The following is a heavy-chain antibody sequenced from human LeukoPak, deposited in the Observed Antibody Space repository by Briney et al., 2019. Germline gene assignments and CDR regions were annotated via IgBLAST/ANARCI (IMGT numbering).Heavy chain of an antibody. Sequence: SETLSLTCTVSGGSIRSYYWSWIRQPPGKGLEWIAYIYYSGSTNYNPSLKSRVTISVDTSKNQFSLKLSSVTAADTAVYYCARRAGAYSHPYDYWGQGTLVTVSS. CDR3: ARRAGAYSHPYDY. J-gene: IGHJ4*02. V-gene: IGHV4-59*01. CDR2: IYYSGST. D-gene: IGHD4/OR15-4a*01. CDR1: GGSIRSYY.